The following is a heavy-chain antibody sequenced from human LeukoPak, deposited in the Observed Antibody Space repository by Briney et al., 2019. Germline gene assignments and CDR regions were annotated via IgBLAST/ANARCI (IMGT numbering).Heavy chain of an antibody. V-gene: IGHV3-48*02. CDR1: GFTFNKSW. CDR3: ARDPNYSSSWYVSYYYYYMDV. Sequence: GGSLRLSCAASGFTFNKSWMTWVRQTPGKGLEWVSYISSSSSTIYYADSVKGRFTISRDNAKNSLYLQMNSLRDEDTAVYYCARDPNYSSSWYVSYYYYYMDVWGKGTTVTVPS. J-gene: IGHJ6*03. CDR2: ISSSSSTI. D-gene: IGHD6-13*01.